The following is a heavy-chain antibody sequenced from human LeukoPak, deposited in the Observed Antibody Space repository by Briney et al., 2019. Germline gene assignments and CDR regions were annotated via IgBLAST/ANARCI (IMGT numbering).Heavy chain of an antibody. CDR1: GGSISSYY. CDR3: ARDSDASGP. J-gene: IGHJ5*02. D-gene: IGHD3-10*01. Sequence: SETLSLTCTVSGGSISSYYWSWIRQPPGKGLEWIGYIYYSGSTKYNPSLKSRVTISVDTSKNQFSPKLSSVTAADTAVYYCARDSDASGPWGQGTLVTVSS. V-gene: IGHV4-59*01. CDR2: IYYSGST.